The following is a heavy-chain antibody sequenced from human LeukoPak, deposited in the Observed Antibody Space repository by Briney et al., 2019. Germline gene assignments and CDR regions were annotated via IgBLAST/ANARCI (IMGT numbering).Heavy chain of an antibody. D-gene: IGHD2-2*01. V-gene: IGHV3-7*01. J-gene: IGHJ4*02. Sequence: GGSLRLSCAASGFTFSSFWMGWVRQAPGKGLEWVASIKFDESEKHHVDSVEGRFTISRDNAKSSLYLQMNSLRAEDTAVYYCAKDQCSSTSCYGELDYWGQGTLVTVSS. CDR2: IKFDESEK. CDR3: AKDQCSSTSCYGELDY. CDR1: GFTFSSFW.